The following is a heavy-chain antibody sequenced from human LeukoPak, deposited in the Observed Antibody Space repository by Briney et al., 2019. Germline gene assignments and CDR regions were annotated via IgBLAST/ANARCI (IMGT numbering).Heavy chain of an antibody. CDR2: IIPIFGTA. Sequence: SVKVSCKASGGTFSSYAISWVRQAPGQGLEWMGGIIPIFGTANYAQKFQGRVTITTDESTSTAYMELSSLRSEDTAVYYCARGRITMTVPGAFDIWGQGTMVTVSS. CDR3: ARGRITMTVPGAFDI. J-gene: IGHJ3*02. CDR1: GGTFSSYA. D-gene: IGHD3-22*01. V-gene: IGHV1-69*05.